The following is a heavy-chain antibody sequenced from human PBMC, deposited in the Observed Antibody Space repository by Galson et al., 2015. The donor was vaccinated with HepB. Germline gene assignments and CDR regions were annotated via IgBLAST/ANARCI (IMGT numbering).Heavy chain of an antibody. J-gene: IGHJ4*02. D-gene: IGHD2-15*01. CDR2: IIPIFGTA. V-gene: IGHV1-69*13. Sequence: SVKVSCKASGGTFSSYAISWARQAPGQGLEWMGGIIPIFGTANYAQKFQGRVTITADESTSTAYMELSSLRSEDTAVYYCALRTYCSGGSCYSQLFDYWGQGTLVTVSS. CDR1: GGTFSSYA. CDR3: ALRTYCSGGSCYSQLFDY.